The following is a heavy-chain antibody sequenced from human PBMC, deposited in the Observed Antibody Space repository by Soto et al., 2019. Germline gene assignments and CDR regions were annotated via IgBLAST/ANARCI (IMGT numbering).Heavy chain of an antibody. D-gene: IGHD6-19*01. CDR2: ISGSGGST. V-gene: IGHV3-23*01. J-gene: IGHJ3*02. CDR3: AKSRWLVPANAFDI. CDR1: GFTFSSYA. Sequence: GASVKVSCAASGFTFSSYAMSWVRQAPGKGLEWVSAISGSGGSTYYADSVKGRFTISRDNSKNTLYLQMNSLRAEDTAVYYCAKSRWLVPANAFDIWGQGTMVTVSS.